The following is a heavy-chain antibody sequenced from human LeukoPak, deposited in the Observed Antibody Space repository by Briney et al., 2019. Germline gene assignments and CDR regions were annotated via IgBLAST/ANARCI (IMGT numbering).Heavy chain of an antibody. CDR1: GGSFSGYY. D-gene: IGHD3-22*01. V-gene: IGHV4-34*01. Sequence: PSETLSLTCAVYGGSFSGYYWSWIRQPPGKGLEWIGEINHSGSTNYNPSLKSRVTISVDTSKNQFSLKLSSVTAADTAVYYCARAFYDSSALGQVPGYWGQGTLVTVSS. J-gene: IGHJ4*02. CDR2: INHSGST. CDR3: ARAFYDSSALGQVPGY.